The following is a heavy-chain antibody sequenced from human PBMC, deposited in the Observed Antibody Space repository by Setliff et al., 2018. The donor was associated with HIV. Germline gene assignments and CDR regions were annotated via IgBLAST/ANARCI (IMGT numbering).Heavy chain of an antibody. CDR2: INEGGSVR. J-gene: IGHJ4*02. Sequence: PGGSLRLSCAASGFTIRGYWMDWVRQAPGKGLEWVASINEGGSVRFYVDSVKGRFTISRDNAENSLSLQMNSLRAEDTALYYCMSEYKSGCWGQGTLVTVS. D-gene: IGHD6-19*01. V-gene: IGHV3-7*01. CDR1: GFTIRGYW. CDR3: MSEYKSGC.